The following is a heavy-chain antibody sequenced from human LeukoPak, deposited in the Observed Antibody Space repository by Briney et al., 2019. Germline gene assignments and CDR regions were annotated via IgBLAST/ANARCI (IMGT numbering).Heavy chain of an antibody. Sequence: GGSLRLSCAASGFTFSSYAMSWVRQAPGKGLEWVAVISYDGSNKYYADSVKGRFTISRDNSKNTLYLQMNSLRAEDTAVYYCASGFLDDFWSGHFWGQGTPVTVSS. V-gene: IGHV3-30*03. D-gene: IGHD3-3*01. J-gene: IGHJ4*02. CDR3: ASGFLDDFWSGHF. CDR2: ISYDGSNK. CDR1: GFTFSSYA.